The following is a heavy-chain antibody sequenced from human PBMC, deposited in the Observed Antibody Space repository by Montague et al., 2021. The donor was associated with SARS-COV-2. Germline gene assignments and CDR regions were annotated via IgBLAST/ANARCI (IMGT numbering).Heavy chain of an antibody. CDR3: ARVRAVPAVLRICRRARSYDGMDV. Sequence: SETLSLTCAVSGGSFSGYYWSWIRQPPGKGLEWIGEINHSGSTNYNPSLKSRVTISVDTSKNQFSLKLSSVTAVDTAVYYCARVRAVPAVLRICRRARSYDGMDVWGQGTTVTVSS. D-gene: IGHD2-2*01. CDR2: INHSGST. J-gene: IGHJ6*02. V-gene: IGHV4-34*01. CDR1: GGSFSGYY.